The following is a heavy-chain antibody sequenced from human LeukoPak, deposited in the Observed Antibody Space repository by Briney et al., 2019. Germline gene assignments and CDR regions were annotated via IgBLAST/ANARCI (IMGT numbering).Heavy chain of an antibody. V-gene: IGHV4-4*07. J-gene: IGHJ3*02. Sequence: PSETLSLTCTLSGGSINTYYWSWIRQPAGKGLEWIGRVYASGTTTYNPSLKSRVTMSVDTSKNQFSLDLSSVTAADTAVYYCTRDLYYYESRRDPFDIWGPGTMVTVSS. CDR1: GGSINTYY. CDR3: TRDLYYYESRRDPFDI. D-gene: IGHD3-22*01. CDR2: VYASGTT.